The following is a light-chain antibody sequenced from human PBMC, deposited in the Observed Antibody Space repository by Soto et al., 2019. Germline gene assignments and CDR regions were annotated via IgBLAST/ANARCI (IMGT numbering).Light chain of an antibody. Sequence: QSALTQPPSASGSPGQSVTISCTGTSSDVGGYNYVSWYQQHPGKAPKLIIYEVSKRPSGVPGRFAGSKSGNTASLTVSGLQAEDEDDYYCSSYAGSNNLVFGGGTKLTVL. CDR3: SSYAGSNNLV. J-gene: IGLJ3*02. CDR1: SSDVGGYNY. CDR2: EVS. V-gene: IGLV2-8*01.